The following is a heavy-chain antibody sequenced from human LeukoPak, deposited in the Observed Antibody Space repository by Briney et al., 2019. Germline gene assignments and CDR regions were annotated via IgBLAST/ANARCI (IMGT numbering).Heavy chain of an antibody. CDR1: GFTFSSYA. J-gene: IGHJ3*02. D-gene: IGHD3-16*01. Sequence: GASLRLSCAASGFTFSSYAMSWVRQAPGKGLEWVSAISGRGGSTYYADSVKGRFTISRDNSKNTLYLQMNSLRAEDTAVYYCANHGGDGPEYDAFDIWGQGTRVTVSS. V-gene: IGHV3-23*01. CDR3: ANHGGDGPEYDAFDI. CDR2: ISGRGGST.